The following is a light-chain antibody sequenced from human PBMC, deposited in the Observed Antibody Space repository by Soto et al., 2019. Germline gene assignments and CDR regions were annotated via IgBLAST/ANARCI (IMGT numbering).Light chain of an antibody. V-gene: IGKV1-5*01. CDR2: DAS. CDR1: QPISSW. CDR3: QQYENYWT. Sequence: DIQLAQSPPTLSASVGDRVTITCRASQPISSWLAWYHQKPGKAPKLLIYDASNLESGVPSRFSGSGSGTEFTLTISSLQPEEFGIYYCQQYENYWTFGQGTKVDI. J-gene: IGKJ1*01.